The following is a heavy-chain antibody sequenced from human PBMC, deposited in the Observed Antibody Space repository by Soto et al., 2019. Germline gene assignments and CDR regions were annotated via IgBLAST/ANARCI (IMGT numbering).Heavy chain of an antibody. Sequence: VGSLRLYCVFSGFTFSTYTMNWVRQATGKGLEWVSSINGRSNYVYYADSVKGRFTISRDNAKNSLYLQMNRLRAEDTAIYYCAREDGVVGSSSAFDHWGLGTLVTVSS. V-gene: IGHV3-21*01. D-gene: IGHD1-26*01. CDR1: GFTFSTYT. CDR3: AREDGVVGSSSAFDH. J-gene: IGHJ4*02. CDR2: INGRSNYV.